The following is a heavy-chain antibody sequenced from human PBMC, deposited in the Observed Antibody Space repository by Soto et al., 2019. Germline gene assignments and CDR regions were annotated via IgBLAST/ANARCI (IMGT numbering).Heavy chain of an antibody. CDR3: VKGGSFSYDAFDL. D-gene: IGHD2-15*01. Sequence: GGSLRSSYKASGFNLIGSLTYWVRQVPGKGLVWVSRINIDRTSVSYANSAKGRFTISRDNAKNTLDLQMNSLRVEDTAVYYCVKGGSFSYDAFDLWGQGTMVTVSS. J-gene: IGHJ3*01. CDR2: INIDRTSV. V-gene: IGHV3-74*01. CDR1: GFNLIGSL.